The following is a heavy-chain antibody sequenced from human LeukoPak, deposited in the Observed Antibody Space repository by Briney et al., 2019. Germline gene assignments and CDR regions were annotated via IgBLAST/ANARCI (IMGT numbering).Heavy chain of an antibody. J-gene: IGHJ5*02. D-gene: IGHD1-26*01. CDR3: ARAPRYSENLVDP. V-gene: IGHV1-2*02. Sequence: ASVKVSCKASGYTFTGYYMHWVRQAPGQGLEWMEWINPNSGGTNYAQKFQGRVTMTRDTSISTAYMELSRLRSDDTAVYYCARAPRYSENLVDPWGQGTLVTVSS. CDR1: GYTFTGYY. CDR2: INPNSGGT.